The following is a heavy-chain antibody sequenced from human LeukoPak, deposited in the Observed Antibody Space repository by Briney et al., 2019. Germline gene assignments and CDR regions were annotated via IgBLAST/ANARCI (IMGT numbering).Heavy chain of an antibody. CDR3: ARTHRSATYCTTNRCYPGY. CDR1: GFIFSDYY. CDR2: ISDSGSTK. D-gene: IGHD2-8*01. J-gene: IGHJ4*02. Sequence: PGGSMRLSCAASGFIFSDYYMSWIRQAPGKGLEWISYISDSGSTKYYADSVRGRFTISRDNAKNSLYLQMNSLRAEDTAVYYSARTHRSATYCTTNRCYPGYWGQGALVTVSS. V-gene: IGHV3-11*04.